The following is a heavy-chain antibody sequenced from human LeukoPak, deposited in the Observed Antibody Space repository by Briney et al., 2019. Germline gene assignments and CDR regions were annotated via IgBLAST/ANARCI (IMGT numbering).Heavy chain of an antibody. V-gene: IGHV4-59*01. CDR2: IYYSGST. J-gene: IGHJ5*02. Sequence: PSETLSLTCTVSGGYISSYYWSWIRQPPGKGLEWIGYIYYSGSTSYNPSLKSRVTISVDTSKNQFSLKLSSVTAADTAVYYCAREGDNYGNWFDPWGQGTLVTVSS. D-gene: IGHD5-18*01. CDR1: GGYISSYY. CDR3: AREGDNYGNWFDP.